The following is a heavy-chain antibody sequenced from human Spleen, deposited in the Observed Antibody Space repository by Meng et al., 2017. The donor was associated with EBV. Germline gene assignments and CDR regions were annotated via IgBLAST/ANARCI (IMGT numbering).Heavy chain of an antibody. D-gene: IGHD2-2*01. V-gene: IGHV1-2*06. CDR3: AKDEDQVDS. J-gene: IGHJ4*02. CDR2: INPKDGDI. CDR1: GYTCNDYN. Sequence: QGRLVQPGAEVKTPGASVKASCKASGYTCNDYNIQWVRQAPGQGLEWMGRINPKDGDIRFAQKFQGRVTMTTDTSTATVYMELNSLKSEDTAVYYCAKDEDQVDSWGQGTLVTVSS.